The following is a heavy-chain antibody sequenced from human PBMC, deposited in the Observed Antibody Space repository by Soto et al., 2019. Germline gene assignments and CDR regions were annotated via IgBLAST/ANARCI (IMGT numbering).Heavy chain of an antibody. J-gene: IGHJ4*02. D-gene: IGHD5-12*01. CDR3: ARGFPTMVTVDY. Sequence: PSETLSLTCTVSGGSISGYYWSWIRQPPGKGLEWIAYIYYSGGTNSNPSLKSRVTISVDTSKNQFSLKLNSVTAADTAVYYCARGFPTMVTVDYWGQGTLVTVSS. CDR1: GGSISGYY. CDR2: IYYSGGT. V-gene: IGHV4-59*08.